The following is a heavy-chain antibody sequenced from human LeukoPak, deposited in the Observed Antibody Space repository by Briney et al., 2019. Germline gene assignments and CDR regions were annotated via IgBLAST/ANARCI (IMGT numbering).Heavy chain of an antibody. D-gene: IGHD5-12*01. J-gene: IGHJ4*02. Sequence: PGGSLRLSCAASGFTFSSYGMQWSRQAPDKGLEWVAAISNDGSNKYYADSVKGRFTISRDNSKNTLYLQMNSLRAEDTAVYYCAKVDIVATIDAGRLVDYWGQGTLVTVSS. CDR2: ISNDGSNK. V-gene: IGHV3-30*18. CDR1: GFTFSSYG. CDR3: AKVDIVATIDAGRLVDY.